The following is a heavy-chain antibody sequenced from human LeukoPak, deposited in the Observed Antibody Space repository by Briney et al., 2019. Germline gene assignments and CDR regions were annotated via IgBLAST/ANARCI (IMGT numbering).Heavy chain of an antibody. V-gene: IGHV4-34*01. D-gene: IGHD6-13*01. J-gene: IGHJ4*02. CDR2: INHSGST. CDR1: GGSFSGYY. CDR3: ARVEIAAADSASFDY. Sequence: SETLSLTCAVYGGSFSGYYWSWIRQPPGKGLEWIGEINHSGSTNYNPSLKSRVTISVDTSKNQFSLKLSSVTAADTAVYYCARVEIAAADSASFDYWGQGTLVTVSS.